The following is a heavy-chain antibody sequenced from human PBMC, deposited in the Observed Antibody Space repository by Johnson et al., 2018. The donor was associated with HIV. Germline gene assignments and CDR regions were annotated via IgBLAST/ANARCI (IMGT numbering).Heavy chain of an antibody. V-gene: IGHV3-30*04. CDR1: GFTFSSYA. CDR2: ISYDGSNK. Sequence: QVQLVESGGGVVQPGRSLRLSCAASGFTFSSYAMHWVRQAPGKGLEWVAVISYDGSNKYYADSVKGRFTISRDNSKNTLYLQMNSLRAEDTAVYYCATFDAFDIWGQGTMVTFSS. CDR3: ATFDAFDI. J-gene: IGHJ3*02.